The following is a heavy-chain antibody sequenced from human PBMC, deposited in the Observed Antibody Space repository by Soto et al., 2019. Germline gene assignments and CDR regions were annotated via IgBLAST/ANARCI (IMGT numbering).Heavy chain of an antibody. CDR2: IYWDDDK. V-gene: IGHV2-5*02. J-gene: IGHJ4*02. CDR3: AHTVTRFDYFDY. D-gene: IGHD4-17*01. Sequence: QITLKESGPTLVKPTQTLTLTCTFSGFSLSTRTVGVGWIRQPPGKALEWLALIYWDDDKRYTPSLRTRPTIXKXHSKNQLVLTMTNMDPVDTATYYCAHTVTRFDYFDYWGQGTLVTVSS. CDR1: GFSLSTRTVG.